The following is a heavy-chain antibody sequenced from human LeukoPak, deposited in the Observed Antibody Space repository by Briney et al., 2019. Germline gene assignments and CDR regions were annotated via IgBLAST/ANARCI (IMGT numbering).Heavy chain of an antibody. V-gene: IGHV3-33*01. D-gene: IGHD3-3*01. CDR1: GFTFSSYG. CDR2: IWYDGSNK. Sequence: GGSLRLFCAASGFTFSSYGMHWVRQAPGKGLEWVAVIWYDGSNKYYADSVKGRFTISRDNSKNTLYLQMNSLRAEDTAVYYCARDKQSDDFWSGYSLGYFDLWGRGTLVTVSS. J-gene: IGHJ2*01. CDR3: ARDKQSDDFWSGYSLGYFDL.